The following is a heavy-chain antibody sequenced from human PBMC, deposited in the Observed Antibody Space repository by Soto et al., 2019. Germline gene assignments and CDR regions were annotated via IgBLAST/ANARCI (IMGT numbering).Heavy chain of an antibody. CDR1: GYSFTSYW. CDR2: IYPGDSDT. V-gene: IGHV5-51*01. Sequence: PGESLKISCKGSGYSFTSYWIGWVRQMPGKGLEWMGIIYPGDSDTRYSPSFQGQVTISADKSISTAYLQWSSLKASDTAMYYCASDAADQKYYYDSSGSYTCGQGTTVTVSS. D-gene: IGHD3-22*01. J-gene: IGHJ6*02. CDR3: ASDAADQKYYYDSSGSYT.